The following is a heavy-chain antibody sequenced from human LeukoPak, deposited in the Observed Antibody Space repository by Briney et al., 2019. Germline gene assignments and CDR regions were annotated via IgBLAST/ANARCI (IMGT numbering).Heavy chain of an antibody. Sequence: SETLSLTSAVHGGSSSGYFWTWIPHPPETRLEWSGQINHSGSTNYNPSLKSRDTTSVDTSMNHFSLKLSFVTAADTAVYYCARGGPRKWERRGYYYYYMDVWGKGTTVTVSS. CDR1: GGSSSGYF. D-gene: IGHD1-26*01. CDR3: ARGGPRKWERRGYYYYYMDV. J-gene: IGHJ6*03. CDR2: INHSGST. V-gene: IGHV4-34*01.